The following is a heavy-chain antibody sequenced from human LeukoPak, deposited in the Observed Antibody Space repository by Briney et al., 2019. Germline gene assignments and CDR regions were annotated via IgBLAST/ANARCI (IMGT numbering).Heavy chain of an antibody. D-gene: IGHD2-15*01. CDR3: TTEGYCSGGNCYSYDN. CDR1: GFTFSSAW. Sequence: GGSLRLSCAASGFTFSSAWLSWVRQAPGKGMEWVGRIKSKTDGGTTDYAAPVKGRFTISRDDSKNKLFLQMNSLKTEDTAVYYCTTEGYCSGGNCYSYDNWGQGTLVTVSS. J-gene: IGHJ4*02. CDR2: IKSKTDGGTT. V-gene: IGHV3-15*01.